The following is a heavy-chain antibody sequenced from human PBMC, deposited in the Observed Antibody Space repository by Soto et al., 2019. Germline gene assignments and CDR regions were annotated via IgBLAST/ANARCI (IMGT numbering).Heavy chain of an antibody. V-gene: IGHV4-61*01. CDR1: GGSVSSGSYY. Sequence: SETLSLSCTVSGGSVSSGSYYWSWIRQPPGKGLEWIGYIYYSGSTNYNPSLKSRVTISVDTSKNQFSLKLSSVTAADTAVYYCARSGDIVATISHYYYYGMDVWGQGTTVTVSS. CDR2: IYYSGST. J-gene: IGHJ6*02. CDR3: ARSGDIVATISHYYYYGMDV. D-gene: IGHD5-12*01.